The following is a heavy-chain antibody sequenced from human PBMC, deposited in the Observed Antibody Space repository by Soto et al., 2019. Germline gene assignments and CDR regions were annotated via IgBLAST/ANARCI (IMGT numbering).Heavy chain of an antibody. CDR3: AKMEGMDPWAYSFAY. V-gene: IGHV3-23*01. J-gene: IGHJ4*02. CDR1: GFTFSDFA. Sequence: EVQVLESGGGLVQPGGSLRLSCAATGFTFSDFAMSWVRQAPGKGLEWVSRIYGGGNGPHYADSVKGRVTISRDNSKNSLDLQMNSLRAEDTAVYYCAKMEGMDPWAYSFAYWGQGTLVTVSS. CDR2: IYGGGNGP. D-gene: IGHD2-2*03.